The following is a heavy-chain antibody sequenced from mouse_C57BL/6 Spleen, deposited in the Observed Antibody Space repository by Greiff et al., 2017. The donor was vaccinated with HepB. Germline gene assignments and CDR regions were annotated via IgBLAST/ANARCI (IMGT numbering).Heavy chain of an antibody. CDR3: ARVYDFFFDY. CDR1: GYTFTDYY. V-gene: IGHV1-26*01. J-gene: IGHJ2*01. D-gene: IGHD2-4*01. CDR2: INPNNGGT. Sequence: EVQLQQSGPELVKPGASVKISCKASGYTFTDYYMNWVNQSHGKSLEWIGDINPNNGGTNYNQKFKGKATLTVDKSSSTAYMELRSLTSEDSAVYYCARVYDFFFDYWGQGTTLTVSS.